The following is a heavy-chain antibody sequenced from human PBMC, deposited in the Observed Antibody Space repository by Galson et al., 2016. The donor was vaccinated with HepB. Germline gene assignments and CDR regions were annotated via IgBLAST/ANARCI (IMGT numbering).Heavy chain of an antibody. CDR2: INENGGAT. V-gene: IGHV3-23*01. CDR1: GFTFSSSA. J-gene: IGHJ4*02. CDR3: AKGGGVKTPLKN. Sequence: SLRLSCAASGFTFSSSAMAWVRQAPGKGLEWVSAINENGGATYYADSVKGRFTISRDNSKSTLYLQMNSLRADDTAVCFCAKGGGVKTPLKNWGQGTLVTVAS. D-gene: IGHD3-16*01.